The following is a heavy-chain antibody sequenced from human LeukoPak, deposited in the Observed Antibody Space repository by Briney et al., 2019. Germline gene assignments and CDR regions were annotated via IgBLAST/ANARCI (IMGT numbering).Heavy chain of an antibody. V-gene: IGHV4-59*01. CDR1: GGSISSYY. CDR2: IYYSGST. J-gene: IGHJ4*02. D-gene: IGHD5-18*01. CDR3: AGTSPGYSYGWFDY. Sequence: SETLSLTCTVSGGSISSYYWSWIRQPPGKGLEWIGYIYYSGSTNYNPSPKSRVTISVDTSKNQFSLKLSSVTAADTAVYYCAGTSPGYSYGWFDYWGQGTLVTVSS.